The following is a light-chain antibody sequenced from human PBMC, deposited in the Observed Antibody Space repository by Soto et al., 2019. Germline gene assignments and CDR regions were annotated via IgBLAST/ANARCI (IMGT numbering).Light chain of an antibody. J-gene: IGLJ1*01. CDR3: QTWGTGIRV. V-gene: IGLV4-69*01. Sequence: QPVLTQSPSASASLGASVKLTCTLSSGHSNYAIAWHQQQPEKGPPSLMKVNSDGSHRKGDGIPDRFSGSSSGAQRYLTISRLQSEDDDDYYCQTWGTGIRVFGTGTKLTVL. CDR1: SGHSNYA. CDR2: VNSDGSH.